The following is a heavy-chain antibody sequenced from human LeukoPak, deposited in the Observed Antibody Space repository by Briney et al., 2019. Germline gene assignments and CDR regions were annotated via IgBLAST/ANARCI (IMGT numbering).Heavy chain of an antibody. Sequence: SQTLSLTCTVSGGSISSGDYYWSWIRQPPGKGLEWIGYIYYSGSTYYNPSLKSRLTISVDTSKNQFSLKLSSVTAADTAVYYCARDHIADYDILTGYYSTWYFDLWGRGTLVTVSS. D-gene: IGHD3-9*01. J-gene: IGHJ2*01. CDR2: IYYSGST. V-gene: IGHV4-30-4*01. CDR3: ARDHIADYDILTGYYSTWYFDL. CDR1: GGSISSGDYY.